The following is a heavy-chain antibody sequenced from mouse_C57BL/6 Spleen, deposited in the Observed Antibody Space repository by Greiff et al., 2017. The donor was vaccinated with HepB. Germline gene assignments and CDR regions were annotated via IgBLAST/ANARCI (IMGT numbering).Heavy chain of an antibody. V-gene: IGHV5-17*01. CDR1: GFTFSDYG. D-gene: IGHD2-4*01. Sequence: EVKVEESGGGLVKPGGSLKLSCAASGFTFSDYGMHWVRQAPEKGLEWVAYISSGSSTIYYADTVKGRFTISRDNAKNTLFLQMTSLRSEDTAMYYCARDYDYENYAMDYWGQGTSVTVSS. J-gene: IGHJ4*01. CDR3: ARDYDYENYAMDY. CDR2: ISSGSSTI.